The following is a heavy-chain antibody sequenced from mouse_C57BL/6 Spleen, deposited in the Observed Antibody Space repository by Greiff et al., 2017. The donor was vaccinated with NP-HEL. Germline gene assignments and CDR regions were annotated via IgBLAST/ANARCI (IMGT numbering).Heavy chain of an antibody. J-gene: IGHJ4*01. CDR2: INPSSGYT. CDR3: ARRVYYGNYDAMDY. D-gene: IGHD2-1*01. CDR1: GYTFTSYT. V-gene: IGHV1-4*01. Sequence: VQLVESGAELARPGASVKMSCKASGYTFTSYTMHWVKQRPGQGLEWIGYINPSSGYTKYNQKFKDKATLTADKSSSTAYMQLSSLTSEDSAVYYCARRVYYGNYDAMDYWGQGTSVTVSS.